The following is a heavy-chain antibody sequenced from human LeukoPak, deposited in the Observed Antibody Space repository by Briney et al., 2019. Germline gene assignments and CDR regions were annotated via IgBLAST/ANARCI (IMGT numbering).Heavy chain of an antibody. J-gene: IGHJ4*02. CDR1: GVSISGFY. CDR2: IYYSGSA. CDR3: ARDRDSSGWFDY. D-gene: IGHD6-19*01. V-gene: IGHV4-59*01. Sequence: SETLSLTCTVSGVSISGFYWGWIRQPPGKGLEWIGFIYYSGSANYNPSLKSRVTMSVDTSKNQFSLKLSSLTAADTAFYYCARDRDSSGWFDYWGQGTLVTVSS.